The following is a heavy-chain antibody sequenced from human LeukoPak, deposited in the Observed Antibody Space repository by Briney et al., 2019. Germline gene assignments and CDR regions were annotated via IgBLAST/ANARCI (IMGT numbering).Heavy chain of an antibody. CDR2: IRSKAHRYAT. CDR3: TRRHYGDYVVDN. V-gene: IGHV3-73*01. Sequence: GGSLKLSCATSGFTFNGSALHWVRQASGQGLEWVGRIRSKAHRYATAYAASVKGRFTVSRDDSKNMAYLQMNSLKTEDTAIYYCTRRHYGDYVVDNWGQGTLVTVSS. J-gene: IGHJ4*02. CDR1: GFTFNGSA. D-gene: IGHD4-17*01.